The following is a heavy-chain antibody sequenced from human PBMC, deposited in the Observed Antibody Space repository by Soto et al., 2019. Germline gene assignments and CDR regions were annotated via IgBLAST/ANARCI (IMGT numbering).Heavy chain of an antibody. V-gene: IGHV1-46*01. CDR1: GYTFTSYY. CDR2: TNPSGGST. J-gene: IGHJ4*02. Sequence: ASVKVSCKASGYTFTSYYMHWVRQAPGQGLEWMGITNPSGGSTSYAQKFQGRVTMTRDTSTSTVYMELSSLRSEDTAVYYCARVAGYSSSWYPTFDYWGQGTLVTVSS. D-gene: IGHD6-13*01. CDR3: ARVAGYSSSWYPTFDY.